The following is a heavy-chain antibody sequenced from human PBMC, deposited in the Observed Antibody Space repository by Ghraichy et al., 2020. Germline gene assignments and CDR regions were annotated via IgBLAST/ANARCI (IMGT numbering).Heavy chain of an antibody. J-gene: IGHJ6*02. D-gene: IGHD5-18*01. CDR1: GGSFSGYY. V-gene: IGHV4-34*01. CDR2: INHSGST. CDR3: ARGLTAMVNYYYYGMDV. Sequence: SETLSLTCAVYGGSFSGYYWSWIRQPPGKGLEWIGEINHSGSTNYNPSLKSRVTISVDTSKNQFSLKLSSVTAADTAVYYCARGLTAMVNYYYYGMDVWGQGTTVTVSS.